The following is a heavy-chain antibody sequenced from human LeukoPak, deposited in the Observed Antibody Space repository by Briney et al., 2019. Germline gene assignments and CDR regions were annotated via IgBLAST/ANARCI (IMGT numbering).Heavy chain of an antibody. V-gene: IGHV4-39*07. D-gene: IGHD6-19*01. J-gene: IGHJ4*02. CDR3: ASGQSSGWYAFDY. CDR1: GGSISSNSYY. CDR2: DYYAGTI. Sequence: SETLSLTCTVSGGSISSNSYYWAWFRQPPGKGLEWIGSDYYAGTIYYNPSLKSRVTVSVDTSMTQFSLELSSVTAADTAVYYCASGQSSGWYAFDYWGQGTLVTVSS.